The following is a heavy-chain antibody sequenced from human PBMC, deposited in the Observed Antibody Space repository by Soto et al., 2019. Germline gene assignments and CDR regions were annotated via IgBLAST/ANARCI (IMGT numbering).Heavy chain of an antibody. CDR2: ISGSGGST. CDR1: GFTFSSYA. V-gene: IGHV3-23*01. CDR3: AKAPSCCDYGYGSY. J-gene: IGHJ4*02. D-gene: IGHD4-17*01. Sequence: EVQLLESGGGLVQPGGSLRLSCAASGFTFSSYAMSWVRQAPGKGLEWVSAISGSGGSTYYADSVKGRFTISRDNSKNTLYLKMNSLRGEDTAVYYCAKAPSCCDYGYGSYWGQGTLGTVSS.